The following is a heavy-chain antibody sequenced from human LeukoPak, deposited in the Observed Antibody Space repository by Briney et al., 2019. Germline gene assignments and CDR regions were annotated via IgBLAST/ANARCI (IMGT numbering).Heavy chain of an antibody. CDR1: GDSVSSNSAA. V-gene: IGHV6-1*01. D-gene: IGHD2-2*01. Sequence: SQTLSLTCAISGDSVSSNSAAWNWIRQSPSRGLEWLGRTYYRSKWYNDYAVSVKSRITINPDTSKNQFSLQLNSVTPEDTAVYYCARAHITSQQRGLVANTAIDYWGRGTLVTVSS. J-gene: IGHJ4*02. CDR3: ARAHITSQQRGLVANTAIDY. CDR2: TYYRSKWYN.